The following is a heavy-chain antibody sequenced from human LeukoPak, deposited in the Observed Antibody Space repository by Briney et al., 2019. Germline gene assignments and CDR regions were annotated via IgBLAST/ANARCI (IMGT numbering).Heavy chain of an antibody. Sequence: ASVKVSCKASDYTFTSYGISWVRQAPGQGLEWMGWISAYNGNTNYAQKLQGRVTMTTDTSTSTAYMELRSLRSDDTAVYYCARAHETYYYDSNGDYWGQGTLVTVSS. D-gene: IGHD3-22*01. J-gene: IGHJ4*02. CDR2: ISAYNGNT. V-gene: IGHV1-18*01. CDR1: DYTFTSYG. CDR3: ARAHETYYYDSNGDY.